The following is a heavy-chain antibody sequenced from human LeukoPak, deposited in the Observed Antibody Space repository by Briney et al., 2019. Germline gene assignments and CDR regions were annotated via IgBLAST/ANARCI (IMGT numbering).Heavy chain of an antibody. Sequence: GGSLRLSCEASGFTFRSYDMYWVRQAPGKGLEWVSNIGTAGDTYYADSVKGRFTISRDNAKNSLYLQMNSLRAEDTAVYSCARIKEYGFDIWGQGTMVTVSS. CDR2: IGTAGDT. V-gene: IGHV3-13*01. J-gene: IGHJ3*02. D-gene: IGHD3-10*01. CDR1: GFTFRSYD. CDR3: ARIKEYGFDI.